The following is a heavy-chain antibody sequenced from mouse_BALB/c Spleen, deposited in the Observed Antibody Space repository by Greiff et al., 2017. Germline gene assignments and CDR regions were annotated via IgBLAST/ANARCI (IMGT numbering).Heavy chain of an antibody. Sequence: QVQLQQSGAELVRPGSSVKISCKASGYAFSSYWMNWVKQRPGQGLEWIGQIYPGDGDTNYNGKFKGKATLTADKSSSTAYMQLSSLTSEDSAVYFCARMRYYAMDYWGQGTSVTVSS. CDR2: IYPGDGDT. J-gene: IGHJ4*01. CDR1: GYAFSSYW. V-gene: IGHV1-80*01. CDR3: ARMRYYAMDY.